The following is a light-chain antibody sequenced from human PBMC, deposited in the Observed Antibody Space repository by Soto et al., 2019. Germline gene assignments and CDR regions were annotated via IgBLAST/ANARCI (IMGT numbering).Light chain of an antibody. CDR3: HQYGSSPWT. CDR1: QTIRSNY. J-gene: IGKJ1*01. Sequence: ETVSTQSPGTLPLPPGERATLSCRASQTIRSNYLAWYRQTPGQAPRLPIYGASNTATGIAARWSGSGSGTAFTLIISSLEPADFALYYCHQYGSSPWTFGQGTKVEIK. CDR2: GAS. V-gene: IGKV3-20*01.